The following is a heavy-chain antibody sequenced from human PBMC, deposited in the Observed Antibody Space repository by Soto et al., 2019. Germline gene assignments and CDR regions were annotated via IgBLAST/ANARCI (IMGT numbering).Heavy chain of an antibody. V-gene: IGHV1-8*01. CDR2: MNPNSGNT. Sequence: GASVKVSCKASGYTFTSYDINWVRQATGQGLEWMGWMNPNSGNTGYAQKLQGRVTMTRNTSISTAHMELSSLRSEDTAVYYCARGRGYYDSSGYSAPLDYWGQGTLVTVSS. D-gene: IGHD3-22*01. J-gene: IGHJ4*02. CDR1: GYTFTSYD. CDR3: ARGRGYYDSSGYSAPLDY.